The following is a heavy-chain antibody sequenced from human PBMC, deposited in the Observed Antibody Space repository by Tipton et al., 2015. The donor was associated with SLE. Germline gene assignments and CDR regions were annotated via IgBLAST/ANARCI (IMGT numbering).Heavy chain of an antibody. CDR2: INPNSGGT. CDR3: ARKPHSGSYPFDP. D-gene: IGHD1-26*01. J-gene: IGHJ5*02. V-gene: IGHV1-2*02. CDR1: GYTFTSYY. Sequence: QVQLVQSGAEVKKPGASVKVSCKASGYTFTSYYMHWVRQAPGQGLEWMGWINPNSGGTNYAQKFQGRVTMTRDTSISTAYMELSRLRSEDTAVYYCARKPHSGSYPFDPWGQGTLVTVSS.